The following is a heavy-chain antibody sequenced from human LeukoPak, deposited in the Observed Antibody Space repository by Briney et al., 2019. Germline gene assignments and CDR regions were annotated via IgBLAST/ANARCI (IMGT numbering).Heavy chain of an antibody. CDR3: ARDSGYSGYSDY. D-gene: IGHD5-12*01. CDR2: ISSSSSYT. CDR1: GFTFSDYY. V-gene: IGHV3-11*05. Sequence: GGSLRLSCAASGFTFSDYYMSWIRQAPGKGLEWVSYISSSSSYTDYADSVKGRFTISRDNAKSSLNLQMNSLRAEDTAVYYCARDSGYSGYSDYWGQGTLVTVSS. J-gene: IGHJ4*02.